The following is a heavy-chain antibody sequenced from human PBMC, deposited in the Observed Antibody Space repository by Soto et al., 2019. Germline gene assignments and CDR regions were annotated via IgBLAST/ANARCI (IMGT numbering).Heavy chain of an antibody. J-gene: IGHJ6*02. Sequence: PGESLKISCKGSGYSSTSYWIGWVRQMPGKGLEWMGIIYPGDSDTRYSPSFQGQVTISADKSISTAYLQWSSLKASDTAMYYCARLLMYSSGWQGYYYYGMDGWGQGTTVTVSS. V-gene: IGHV5-51*01. CDR2: IYPGDSDT. D-gene: IGHD6-19*01. CDR3: ARLLMYSSGWQGYYYYGMDG. CDR1: GYSSTSYW.